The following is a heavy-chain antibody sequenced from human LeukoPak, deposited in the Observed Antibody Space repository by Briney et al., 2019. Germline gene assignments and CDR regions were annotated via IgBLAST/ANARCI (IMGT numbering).Heavy chain of an antibody. Sequence: GGSLRLSCAASGFTFSSYGMHWVRQAPGKGLVWVSRINSDGSSTSYADSVKGRFTISRDNAKNTLYLQMNSLRAEDTAVYYCARVHLYYYDSSGYYSYFDYWGQGTLVTVSS. CDR1: GFTFSSYG. D-gene: IGHD3-22*01. CDR3: ARVHLYYYDSSGYYSYFDY. V-gene: IGHV3-74*01. CDR2: INSDGSST. J-gene: IGHJ4*02.